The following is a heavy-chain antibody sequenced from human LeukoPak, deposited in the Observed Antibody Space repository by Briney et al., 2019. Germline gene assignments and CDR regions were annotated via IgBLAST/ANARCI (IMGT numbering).Heavy chain of an antibody. Sequence: SETLSLTCTVSGGSLSSSYWSWIRQPPGKGLEWIGYIYYSGSTNYNPSLKSRVTISVDTSKNQFSLKLSSVTAADTAVYYCARGLMVTGYYYYYYMDVWGKGTTVTVSS. CDR2: IYYSGST. CDR3: ARGLMVTGYYYYYYMDV. CDR1: GGSLSSSY. V-gene: IGHV4-59*01. J-gene: IGHJ6*03. D-gene: IGHD5-18*01.